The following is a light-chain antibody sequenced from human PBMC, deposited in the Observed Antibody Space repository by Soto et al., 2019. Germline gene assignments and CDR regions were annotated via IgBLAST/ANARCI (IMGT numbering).Light chain of an antibody. V-gene: IGKV3-20*01. CDR2: AAS. CDR3: QQCGSSPWT. CDR1: QSVSSSY. Sequence: EIVFKQSPGTLSLSPGERATLSCRASQSVSSSYLAWYQQKPGQAPRLLIYAASSRATGIPDRFSGGGSGTDFTLTISRLEPEDFAVYYCQQCGSSPWTFGQGTKVAIK. J-gene: IGKJ1*01.